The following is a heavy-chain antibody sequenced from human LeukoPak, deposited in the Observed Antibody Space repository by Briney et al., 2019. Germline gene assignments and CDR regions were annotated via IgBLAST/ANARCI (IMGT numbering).Heavy chain of an antibody. J-gene: IGHJ4*02. V-gene: IGHV4-59*08. Sequence: SETLSLTCTVSGGSISSYYWSWIRQPPGKGLEWFAHISYSGSTNYNPSLKSRVTISVDTSKNQFSLKLSSVTAADTAVYYCARGVPPKYYFDYWGQGTLVTVSS. CDR2: ISYSGST. CDR1: GGSISSYY. CDR3: ARGVPPKYYFDY.